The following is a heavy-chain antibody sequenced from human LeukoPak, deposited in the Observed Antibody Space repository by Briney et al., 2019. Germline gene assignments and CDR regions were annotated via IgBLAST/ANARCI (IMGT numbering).Heavy chain of an antibody. D-gene: IGHD3-10*01. CDR2: IYYSGST. J-gene: IGHJ5*02. CDR1: GGSISSSSYY. V-gene: IGHV4-39*01. CDR3: ARHRWFGELLALDWFDP. Sequence: SETLSPTCTVSGGSISSSSYYWGWIRQPPGKGLEWIGSIYYSGSTYYNPSLKSRVTISVDTSKNQFSLKLSSVTAADTAVYYCARHRWFGELLALDWFDPWGQGTLVTVSS.